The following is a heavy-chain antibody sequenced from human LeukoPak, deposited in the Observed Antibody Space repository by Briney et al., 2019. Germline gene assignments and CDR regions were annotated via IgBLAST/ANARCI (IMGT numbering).Heavy chain of an antibody. CDR3: ARAKVGATTYFDY. Sequence: ASVKVSCKASGYTITGYYMHWVRQAPGQGLEWMGWINPNSGGTNYAQKFQGWVTMTRDTSISTAYMELSRLRSDDTAVYYCARAKVGATTYFDYWGQGTLVTVSS. CDR2: INPNSGGT. V-gene: IGHV1-2*04. CDR1: GYTITGYY. D-gene: IGHD1-26*01. J-gene: IGHJ4*02.